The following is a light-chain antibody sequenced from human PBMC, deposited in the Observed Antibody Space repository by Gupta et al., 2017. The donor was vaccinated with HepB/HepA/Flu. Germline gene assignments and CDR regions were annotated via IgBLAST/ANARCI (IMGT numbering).Light chain of an antibody. J-gene: IGKJ5*01. V-gene: IGKV1-9*01. CDR2: AAS. CDR3: QQRNSYPIT. CDR1: QGISSY. Sequence: DTQLTQSPSFLSASVGDRVTITCRASQGISSYLAWYQQKPGKAPKLLIYAASTLQSGVPSRFSGSGSGTEFTLTISSLQPEDFATYYCQQRNSYPITFGQGTLMEIK.